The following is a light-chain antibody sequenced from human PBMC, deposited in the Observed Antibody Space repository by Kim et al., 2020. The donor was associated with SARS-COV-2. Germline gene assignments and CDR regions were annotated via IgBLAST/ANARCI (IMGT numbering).Light chain of an antibody. CDR2: YDS. J-gene: IGLJ2*01. V-gene: IGLV3-21*01. CDR1: NIGRKS. Sequence: SVAPGKTARITCGGNNIGRKSIHWYQHKPGQAPVLVIYYDSDRPPGVSERFSASNSGNTATLAISSVEPEDEADYYCQVWENTLRTFGGGTQLTVL. CDR3: QVWENTLRT.